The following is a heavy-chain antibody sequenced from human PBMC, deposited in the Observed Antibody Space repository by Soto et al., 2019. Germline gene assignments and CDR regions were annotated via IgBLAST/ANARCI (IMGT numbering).Heavy chain of an antibody. V-gene: IGHV3-48*01. J-gene: IGHJ4*02. CDR1: GLTFSSYS. D-gene: IGHD3-22*01. CDR2: ISSSSSTI. Sequence: GGSLRLSCAASGLTFSSYSMNWVRQAPGKGLEWVSYISSSSSTIYYADSVKGRFTISGDNAKNSLYLQMNSLRAEDTAVYYCAREVGYYDSSGYSDYWGQGTLVTVSS. CDR3: AREVGYYDSSGYSDY.